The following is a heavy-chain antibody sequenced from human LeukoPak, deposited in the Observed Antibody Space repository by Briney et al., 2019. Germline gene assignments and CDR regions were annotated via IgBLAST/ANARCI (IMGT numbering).Heavy chain of an antibody. CDR2: ISYDGSNK. V-gene: IGHV3-30*18. J-gene: IGHJ4*02. CDR1: GFTFSSYG. CDR3: AKDNGGPNDY. D-gene: IGHD2-8*01. Sequence: PGGSLRLSCAASGFTFSSYGMHWVRQAPGKGLEWVAVISYDGSNKYYADSVKGRSTISRDNSKNTLYLQMNSLRAEDTAVYYCAKDNGGPNDYWGQGTLVTVSS.